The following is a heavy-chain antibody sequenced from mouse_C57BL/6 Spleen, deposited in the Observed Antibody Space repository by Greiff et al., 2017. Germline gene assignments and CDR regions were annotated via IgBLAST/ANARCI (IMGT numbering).Heavy chain of an antibody. CDR2: INPNNGGT. V-gene: IGHV1-18*01. CDR1: GYTFTDYN. D-gene: IGHD1-1*01. CDR3: SRNSGSSYYWYFDV. J-gene: IGHJ1*03. Sequence: VQLQQSGPELVKPGASVTIPCKASGYTFTDYNMDWVKQSHGKSLEWIGDINPNNGGTNYNQKFKGKATLTVDKSSSTTYMELRRLTSENTAVNYSSRNSGSSYYWYFDVWGTGTTVTVSS.